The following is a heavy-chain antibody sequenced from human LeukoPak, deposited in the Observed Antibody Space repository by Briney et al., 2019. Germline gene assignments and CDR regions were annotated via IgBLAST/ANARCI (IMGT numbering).Heavy chain of an antibody. V-gene: IGHV4-59*01. D-gene: IGHD4-11*01. CDR1: GGSISSYY. CDR3: AASPTTVTTPFDY. Sequence: PSETLSLTCTVSGGSISSYYWSWIRQPPGKGLEWIGYIYYSGSTNYNPSLKSRATISVDTSKNQFSLKLSSVTAADTAVYYCAASPTTVTTPFDYWGQGTLVTVSS. CDR2: IYYSGST. J-gene: IGHJ4*02.